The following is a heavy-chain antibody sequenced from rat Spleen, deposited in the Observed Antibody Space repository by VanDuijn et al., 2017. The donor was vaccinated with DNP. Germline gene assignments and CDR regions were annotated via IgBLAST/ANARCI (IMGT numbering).Heavy chain of an antibody. CDR1: GFSLTDYS. CDR2: IRGGGST. J-gene: IGHJ1*01. D-gene: IGHD1-10*01. CDR3: TRDNNYWYFDF. V-gene: IGHV2-19*01. Sequence: QVQLKESGPGLVQPSQTLSLTCTVSGFSLTDYSVHWVRQPPGKGLEWMGRIRGGGSTDYSSALKSRLSISRNTAKSQVFLKMNSMQSEDTAIYCCTRDNNYWYFDFWGPGTMVTVSS.